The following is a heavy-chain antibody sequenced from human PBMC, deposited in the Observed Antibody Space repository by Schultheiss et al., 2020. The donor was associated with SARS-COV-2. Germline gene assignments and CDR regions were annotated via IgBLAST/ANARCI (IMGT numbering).Heavy chain of an antibody. V-gene: IGHV3-21*04. J-gene: IGHJ6*02. CDR2: ISSSSSYI. D-gene: IGHD2-15*01. CDR1: GFTFDDYA. CDR3: AKDLKHIVVVVAATPGYGMDV. Sequence: GGSLRLSCAASGFTFDDYAMHWVRQAPGKGLEWVSSISSSSSYIYYADSVKGRFTISRDNAKNSLYLQMNSLRAEDTAVYYCAKDLKHIVVVVAATPGYGMDVWGQGTTVTVSS.